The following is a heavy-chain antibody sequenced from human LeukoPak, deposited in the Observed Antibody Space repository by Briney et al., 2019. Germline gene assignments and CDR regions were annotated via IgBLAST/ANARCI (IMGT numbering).Heavy chain of an antibody. Sequence: KASETLSLTCTVSGGSISSYYWSWIRQPPGKGLEWIGYIYYSGSTNYNPSLKSRVTISVDTSKNQFSLKLSSVTAADTAVYYCARLRKGRDGYTLDYWGQGTLVTVSS. J-gene: IGHJ4*02. V-gene: IGHV4-59*08. D-gene: IGHD5-24*01. CDR3: ARLRKGRDGYTLDY. CDR2: IYYSGST. CDR1: GGSISSYY.